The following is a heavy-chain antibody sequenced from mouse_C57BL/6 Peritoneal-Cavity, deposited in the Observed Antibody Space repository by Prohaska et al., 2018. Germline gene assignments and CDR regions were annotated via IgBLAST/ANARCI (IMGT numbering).Heavy chain of an antibody. J-gene: IGHJ1*03. D-gene: IGHD2-4*01. Sequence: EVQLVESGGGLVKPGGSLKLSCAASGFTFSSYAMSWVRETPEKRLECVATMSDGGSYNYYPDNVKGRFTISRDNGKNNLDLQMSHLKSEETAMYYCARGGDYDGYFDVWGTGTTVTVSS. CDR1: GFTFSSYA. CDR2: MSDGGSYN. V-gene: IGHV5-4*01. CDR3: ARGGDYDGYFDV.